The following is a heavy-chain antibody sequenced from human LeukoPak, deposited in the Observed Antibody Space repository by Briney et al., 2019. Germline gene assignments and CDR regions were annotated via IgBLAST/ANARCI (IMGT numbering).Heavy chain of an antibody. CDR1: GGSISSYY. V-gene: IGHV4-59*01. D-gene: IGHD1-1*01. J-gene: IGHJ6*02. Sequence: SETLSLTCTVSGGSISSYYWSWIRQPPGKGLEWIGYIYYSGSTTYNPSLRSRVTISVDTSKNQFSLKLSSVTAADTAVYYCARDSRYNWNDDYYYGMDVWGQGTTVTVSS. CDR3: ARDSRYNWNDDYYYGMDV. CDR2: IYYSGST.